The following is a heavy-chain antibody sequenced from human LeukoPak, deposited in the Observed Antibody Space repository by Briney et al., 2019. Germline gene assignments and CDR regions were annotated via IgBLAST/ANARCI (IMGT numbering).Heavy chain of an antibody. CDR1: GFTFDDYA. V-gene: IGHV3-9*01. CDR3: AKDIGSGSSGAGPYYYYYGMNV. CDR2: MSWNSATI. D-gene: IGHD3-10*01. Sequence: GGSLRLSCAASGFTFDDYAMHWVRQAPGKGLEWVSGMSWNSATIGYADSVKGRFTISRDNAKKSLYLQMTSLRVEDTALYYCAKDIGSGSSGAGPYYYYYGMNVWGQGTTVIVSS. J-gene: IGHJ6*02.